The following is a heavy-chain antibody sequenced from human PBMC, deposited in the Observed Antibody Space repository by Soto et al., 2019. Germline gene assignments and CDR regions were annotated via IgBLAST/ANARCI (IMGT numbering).Heavy chain of an antibody. CDR2: MNPNSGNT. CDR3: ARGAAHWNRKYHFDY. D-gene: IGHD1-1*01. J-gene: IGHJ4*02. V-gene: IGHV1-8*01. CDR1: GYTFTSYY. Sequence: ASVNVSCKASGYTFTSYYINWGRQATGQGLEWMGWMNPNSGNTGYAQKFQGRVTMTRNTSISTAYMELSSLRSEDTAVYYCARGAAHWNRKYHFDYWGQGTLVTVSS.